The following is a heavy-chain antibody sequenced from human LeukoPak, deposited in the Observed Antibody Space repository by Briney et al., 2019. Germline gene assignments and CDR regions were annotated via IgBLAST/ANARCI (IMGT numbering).Heavy chain of an antibody. V-gene: IGHV1-2*02. D-gene: IGHD3-22*01. Sequence: ALVKVPCKASGYTFTGYYMHWVRQAPGQGLEWMGWINPNSGGTNYAQKFQGRVTMTRDTSISTAYMELSRLRSDDTAVYYCARDTYYYDSSGYYPDYWGQGTLVTVSS. J-gene: IGHJ4*02. CDR3: ARDTYYYDSSGYYPDY. CDR1: GYTFTGYY. CDR2: INPNSGGT.